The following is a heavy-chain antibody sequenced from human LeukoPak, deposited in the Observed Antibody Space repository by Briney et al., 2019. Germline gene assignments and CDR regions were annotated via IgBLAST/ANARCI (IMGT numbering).Heavy chain of an antibody. CDR3: ARLTDSSGYYYADY. CDR2: IIPIFGTA. D-gene: IGHD3-22*01. J-gene: IGHJ4*02. Sequence: GASVTVSCKASGGTFSSYAISWVRQAPGQGLEWMGGIIPIFGTANYAQKFQGRVTITADESTSTAYMELSSLRSEDTAVYYCARLTDSSGYYYADYWGQGTLVTVSS. CDR1: GGTFSSYA. V-gene: IGHV1-69*13.